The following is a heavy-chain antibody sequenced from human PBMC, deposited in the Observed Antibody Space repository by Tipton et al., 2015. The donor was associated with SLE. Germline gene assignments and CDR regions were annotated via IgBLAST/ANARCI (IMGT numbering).Heavy chain of an antibody. CDR3: AGVGSYYYYYMDV. CDR2: IYSGGST. V-gene: IGHV3-53*01. Sequence: GSLRLSCAASGFTVSSNYMSWVRQAPGKGLEWVSVIYSGGSTYYADSVKGRFTISRDNSKNTLYLQLNSLRAEDTAVYYCAGVGSYYYYYMDVWGKGTTVTVAS. J-gene: IGHJ6*03. CDR1: GFTVSSNY. D-gene: IGHD3-10*01.